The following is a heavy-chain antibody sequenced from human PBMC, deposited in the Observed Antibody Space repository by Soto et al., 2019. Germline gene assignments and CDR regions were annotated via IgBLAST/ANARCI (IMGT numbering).Heavy chain of an antibody. CDR2: MNPNSGNT. CDR1: GYTFTSYD. CDR3: ARVGRAPGAFDI. Sequence: ASVKVSCKASGYTFTSYDVNWVRQATGQGLEWMGWMNPNSGNTGYAQKFQGRVTMTRNTSISTAYMELSSLRSEDTAVYYCARVGRAPGAFDIWGQGTMVTVSS. J-gene: IGHJ3*02. V-gene: IGHV1-8*01.